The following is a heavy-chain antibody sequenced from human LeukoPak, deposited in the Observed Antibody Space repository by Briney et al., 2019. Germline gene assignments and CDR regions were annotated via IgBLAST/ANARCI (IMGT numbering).Heavy chain of an antibody. J-gene: IGHJ3*01. CDR1: GYTLTELS. CDR2: INTNTGNP. D-gene: IGHD3-10*01. CDR3: ARSNNDGSASAPTFTFD. V-gene: IGHV7-4-1*02. Sequence: GASVKVSCKVSGYTLTELSMHWVRQAPGQGLEWMGWINTNTGNPTYAQGFTGRFVFSLDTSVSTAYLQISSLQAEDTAVYYCARSNNDGSASAPTFTFD.